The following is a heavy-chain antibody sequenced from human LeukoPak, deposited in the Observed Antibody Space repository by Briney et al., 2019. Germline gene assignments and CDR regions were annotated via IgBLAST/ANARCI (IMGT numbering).Heavy chain of an antibody. J-gene: IGHJ6*03. CDR2: VTTSRSAR. CDR1: GFTFSTYS. Sequence: PGGSLRLSCEASGFTFSTYSVNWVRQAPGKGLEWVSSVTTSRSARYYADSVKGRFTVSRDNAKNSLYLQMNSLRAEDTAVYYCARGGIVVVPGVASNYYYYMDVWGKGTTVTVSS. D-gene: IGHD2-2*01. V-gene: IGHV3-21*01. CDR3: ARGGIVVVPGVASNYYYYMDV.